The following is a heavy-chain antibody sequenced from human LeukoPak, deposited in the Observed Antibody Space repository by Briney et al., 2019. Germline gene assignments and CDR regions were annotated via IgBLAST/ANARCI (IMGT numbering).Heavy chain of an antibody. D-gene: IGHD4-23*01. J-gene: IGHJ4*02. CDR2: ISASGGGT. CDR3: AKEVTPGVLLYGPFDY. CDR1: EFIFSSYG. V-gene: IGHV3-23*01. Sequence: PGGSLRLSCAASEFIFSSYGMSWVRQAPGKGLEWVSAISASGGGTYYADSVKGRFTISRDNSRNTLYLEMNSLRAEDTAIYYCAKEVTPGVLLYGPFDYWGQGTLVTVSS.